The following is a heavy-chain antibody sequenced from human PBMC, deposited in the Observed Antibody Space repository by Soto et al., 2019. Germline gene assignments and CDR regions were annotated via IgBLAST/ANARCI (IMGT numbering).Heavy chain of an antibody. CDR1: GFTFTRLG. CDR3: AKDSGVVSSSSSALRNNYYYMDV. CDR2: ISYDGSNK. V-gene: IGHV3-30*18. Sequence: QVQLVESGGGVVQPGTSLRLSCAASGFTFTRLGMHWVRQAPGKGLEWVAFISYDGSNKYYVDSVKGRFTISRDNSRNMLYLQMNSLRAEDTAVYYCAKDSGVVSSSSSALRNNYYYMDVWGEGTRVTVSS. D-gene: IGHD6-6*01. J-gene: IGHJ6*03.